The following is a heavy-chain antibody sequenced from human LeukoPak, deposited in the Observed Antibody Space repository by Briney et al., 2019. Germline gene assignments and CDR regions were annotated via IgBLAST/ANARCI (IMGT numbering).Heavy chain of an antibody. CDR3: ARAGRSYGTGYYFDY. J-gene: IGHJ4*02. CDR1: GGYISNYY. CDR2: IYYTGST. V-gene: IGHV4-59*01. D-gene: IGHD5-18*01. Sequence: SETLSLTCTVSGGYISNYYWTWIRQPPGKGLEWIVYIYYTGSTYYNPSLKSRVTMSLDTSKNQFSLKLSSVTAAETAVYFCARAGRSYGTGYYFDYWGQGTLVTVSS.